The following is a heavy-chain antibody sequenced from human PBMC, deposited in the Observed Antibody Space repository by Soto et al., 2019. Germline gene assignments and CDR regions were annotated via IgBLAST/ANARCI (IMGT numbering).Heavy chain of an antibody. V-gene: IGHV4-31*03. CDR2: IYYGGGT. D-gene: IGHD3-10*01. CDR3: ARDMIGVRFGELSYPKRL. J-gene: IGHJ4*02. Sequence: QVQLQESGPGLVKPSQTLSLTCTVSGGSISSGGYYWSWIRQQPGKGLEWIGYIYYGGGTYYNPSLQRRVTISVDTSKYQFSLQLSSVAAADTAVYYCARDMIGVRFGELSYPKRLWVQETLVTVSS. CDR1: GGSISSGGYY.